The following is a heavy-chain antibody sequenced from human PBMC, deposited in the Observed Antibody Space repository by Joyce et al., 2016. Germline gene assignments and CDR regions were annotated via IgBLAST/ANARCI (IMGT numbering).Heavy chain of an antibody. Sequence: VHGGGSLRLSCAASGFSFSDYDMNWVRQAPGKGPEWVSYISSAGGSISYADALKGRFTISRDNAKNSLYLQMNSLRAEDTAVYHCARFGSGSYHPYRYYYYMDVWGRGTAVTVSS. V-gene: IGHV3-48*01. J-gene: IGHJ6*03. CDR2: ISSAGGSI. CDR3: ARFGSGSYHPYRYYYYMDV. CDR1: GFSFSDYD. D-gene: IGHD3-10*01.